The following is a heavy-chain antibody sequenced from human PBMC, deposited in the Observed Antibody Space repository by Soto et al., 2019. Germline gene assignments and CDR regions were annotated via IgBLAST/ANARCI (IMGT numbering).Heavy chain of an antibody. Sequence: SVKVSCKASGGTFSSYAISWVRQAPGQGLEWMGGIIPIFGTANYAQKFQGRVTITADESTSTAYMELSSLRPEDTAVYYCARDRRLVIIGGYYYYGMDVWGQGTTVTVSS. CDR1: GGTFSSYA. V-gene: IGHV1-69*13. CDR3: ARDRRLVIIGGYYYYGMDV. CDR2: IIPIFGTA. J-gene: IGHJ6*02. D-gene: IGHD3-9*01.